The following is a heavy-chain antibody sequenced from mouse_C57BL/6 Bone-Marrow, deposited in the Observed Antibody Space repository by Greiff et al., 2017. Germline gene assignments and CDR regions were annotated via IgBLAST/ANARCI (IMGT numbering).Heavy chain of an antibody. V-gene: IGHV6-3*01. CDR3: TEGIYYDYPAGFAY. Sequence: DVKLVESGGGLVQPGGSMKLSCVASGFTFSNYWMNWVRQSPEKGLEWVAQIRLKSDNYATHYAESVKGRFTISRDDSKSSVYLQMNNLRAEDTGIYYCTEGIYYDYPAGFAYWGQGTLVTVSA. CDR2: IRLKSDNYAT. D-gene: IGHD2-4*01. CDR1: GFTFSNYW. J-gene: IGHJ3*01.